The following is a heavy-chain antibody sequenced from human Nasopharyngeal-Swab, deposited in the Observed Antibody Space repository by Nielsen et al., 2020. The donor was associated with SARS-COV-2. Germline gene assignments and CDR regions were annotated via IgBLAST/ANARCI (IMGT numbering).Heavy chain of an antibody. V-gene: IGHV1-69*06. CDR3: ARAHPGYSRSWYDYYYYYMDV. CDR2: IIPIFGTA. J-gene: IGHJ6*03. D-gene: IGHD6-13*01. Sequence: SVKVSCKASGGTFSSYAISWVRQAPGQGLEWMGGIIPIFGTANYAQKFQGRVTITADKSTSTAYMELSSLRSEDTAVYYCARAHPGYSRSWYDYYYYYMDVWGKGTTVTVSS. CDR1: GGTFSSYA.